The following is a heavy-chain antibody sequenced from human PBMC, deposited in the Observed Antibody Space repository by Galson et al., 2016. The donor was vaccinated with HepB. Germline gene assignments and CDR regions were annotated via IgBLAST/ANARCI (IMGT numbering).Heavy chain of an antibody. CDR3: ARDGLWAQDY. Sequence: SLRLSCAASGFSFSSYWMSWVRQAPGKGLEWVANIKPDGSDKYHVDSVKGRLTISRDNAKDSLYLQMNSLRAEDTAVYYCARDGLWAQDYWGQGTLLTVSS. J-gene: IGHJ4*02. D-gene: IGHD5-18*01. CDR1: GFSFSSYW. CDR2: IKPDGSDK. V-gene: IGHV3-7*03.